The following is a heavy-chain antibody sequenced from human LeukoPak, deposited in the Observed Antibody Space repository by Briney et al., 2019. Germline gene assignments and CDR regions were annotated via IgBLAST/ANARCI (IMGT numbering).Heavy chain of an antibody. CDR2: ISWDGGST. J-gene: IGHJ6*03. CDR3: AKDTGYRTYGGYCSSTSCYTRYYYYYYMDV. Sequence: GGSLRLSCAASGFTFDDYAMHWVRQAPGKGLEWVSLISWDGGSTYYADSVKGRFTISRDNSKNSLYLQMNSLRAEDTALYYCAKDTGYRTYGGYCSSTSCYTRYYYYYYMDVWGKGTTVTVSS. CDR1: GFTFDDYA. V-gene: IGHV3-43D*03. D-gene: IGHD2-2*02.